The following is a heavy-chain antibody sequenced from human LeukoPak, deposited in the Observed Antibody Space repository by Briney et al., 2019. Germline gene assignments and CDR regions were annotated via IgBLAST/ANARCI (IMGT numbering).Heavy chain of an antibody. CDR3: ARDRGVATPYPIAAAAPFDY. V-gene: IGHV1-18*01. CDR2: ISAYNGNT. CDR1: GYTFTSYG. D-gene: IGHD6-13*01. Sequence: ASVKVSCKASGYTFTSYGISWVRQAPGQGLEWMGWISAYNGNTNYAQKLQGRVTMTTDTSTSTAYMELRSLRSDDTAVYYCARDRGVATPYPIAAAAPFDYWGQGTLVTVSS. J-gene: IGHJ4*02.